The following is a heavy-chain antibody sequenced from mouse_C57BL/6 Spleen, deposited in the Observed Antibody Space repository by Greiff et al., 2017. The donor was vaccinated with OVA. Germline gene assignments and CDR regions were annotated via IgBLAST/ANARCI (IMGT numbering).Heavy chain of an antibody. J-gene: IGHJ2*01. D-gene: IGHD2-4*01. CDR2: IDPSDSYT. CDR1: GYTFTSYW. Sequence: QVQLKQPGAELVRPGTSVKLSCPASGYTFTSYWMHWVKQRPGQGLEWIGVIDPSDSYTNYNQKFKGKATLTVDTSSSTAYMQLSSLTSEDSAVYYCAKGAYDYFDYWGQGTTLTVSS. CDR3: AKGAYDYFDY. V-gene: IGHV1-59*01.